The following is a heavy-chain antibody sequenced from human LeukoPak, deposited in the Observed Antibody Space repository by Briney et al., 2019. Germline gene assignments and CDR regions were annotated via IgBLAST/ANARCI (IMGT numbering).Heavy chain of an antibody. J-gene: IGHJ5*02. CDR2: ISYDGSNK. D-gene: IGHD2-2*01. Sequence: GGSLRLSCAASGFTFSSYAMHWVRQAPGKGLEWVAVISYDGSNKYYADSVKGRFTISRDNSKNTLYLQMNSLRAEDTAVYYCARGGPMALVVPAATPGDWFDPWGQGTLVTVSS. CDR3: ARGGPMALVVPAATPGDWFDP. V-gene: IGHV3-30-3*01. CDR1: GFTFSSYA.